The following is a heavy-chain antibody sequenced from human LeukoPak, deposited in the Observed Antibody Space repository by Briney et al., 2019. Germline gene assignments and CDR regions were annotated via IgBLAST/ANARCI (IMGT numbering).Heavy chain of an antibody. J-gene: IGHJ4*02. CDR2: INPSGGST. Sequence: GGSLRLSCAASGFTFSSYGMHWVRQAPGQGLEWMGIINPSGGSTSYAQKFQGRVTMTRDTSTSTVYMELSSLRSEDTAVYYCARNAFDCSSTSCPSHFDYWGQGTLVTVSS. D-gene: IGHD2-2*01. CDR3: ARNAFDCSSTSCPSHFDY. CDR1: GFTFSSYG. V-gene: IGHV1-46*01.